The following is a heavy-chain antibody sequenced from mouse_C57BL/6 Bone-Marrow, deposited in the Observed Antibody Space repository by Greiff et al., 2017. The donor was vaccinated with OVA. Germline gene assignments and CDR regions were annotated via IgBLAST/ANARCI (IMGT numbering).Heavy chain of an antibody. CDR2: IYPRSGNT. CDR1: GYTFTSYG. J-gene: IGHJ2*01. Sequence: QVQLQQPGAELVKPGASVKLSCKASGYTFTSYGISWVKQRTGQGLEWIGEIYPRSGNTYYNEKFKGKATLTADKSSSTAYMELRSLTSEDSAVYFCARYGNYRGYWGQGTTLTVSS. CDR3: ARYGNYRGY. D-gene: IGHD2-1*01. V-gene: IGHV1-81*01.